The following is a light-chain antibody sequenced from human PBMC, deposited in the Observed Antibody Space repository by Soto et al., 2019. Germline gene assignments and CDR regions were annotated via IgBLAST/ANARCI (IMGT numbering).Light chain of an antibody. Sequence: EIVMTQSPATLSVSPGERATLSCRASQSVGSGLAWYQQKPGQAPRLLIYAASTRATGIPVRFSGSGSGTEFTLTISSLQSEDFAVYYCQQYTNWWAFGQGTKVEIK. CDR3: QQYTNWWA. CDR1: QSVGSG. V-gene: IGKV3-15*01. CDR2: AAS. J-gene: IGKJ1*01.